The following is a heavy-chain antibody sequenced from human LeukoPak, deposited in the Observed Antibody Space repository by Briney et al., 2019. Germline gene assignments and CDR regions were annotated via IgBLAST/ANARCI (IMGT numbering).Heavy chain of an antibody. J-gene: IGHJ5*02. Sequence: GGSLRLSCAASGLTFSSHGMHWVRQAPGKGLERVAFIRYDGSNKYYADSVKGRFTISRDNSKNTLYLQMNSLRAEDTAVYYCAKDTYYYGSGSYRWFDPWGQGTLVTVSS. CDR1: GLTFSSHG. D-gene: IGHD3-10*01. V-gene: IGHV3-30*02. CDR2: IRYDGSNK. CDR3: AKDTYYYGSGSYRWFDP.